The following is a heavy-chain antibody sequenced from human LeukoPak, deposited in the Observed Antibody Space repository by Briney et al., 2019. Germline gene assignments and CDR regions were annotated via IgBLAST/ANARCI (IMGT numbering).Heavy chain of an antibody. V-gene: IGHV3-49*04. CDR3: ARSRRYSSSSGTFAFDI. CDR2: IRSKAYGGTT. Sequence: RSLRLSCTASGFTFGDYAMSWVRQAPGKGLEWVGFIRSKAYGGTTEYAASGKGRFTISRDDSKSIAYLQMNSLKTEDTAVYYCARSRRYSSSSGTFAFDIWGQGTMVTVSS. CDR1: GFTFGDYA. D-gene: IGHD6-6*01. J-gene: IGHJ3*02.